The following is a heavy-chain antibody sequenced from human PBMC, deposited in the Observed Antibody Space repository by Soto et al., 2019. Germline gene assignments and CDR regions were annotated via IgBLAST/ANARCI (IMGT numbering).Heavy chain of an antibody. Sequence: PGESLRLSCAASGFTFSSYAMHWVRQAPGKGLEWVAVISYDGSNKYYADSVKGRFTISRDNSKNTLYLQMNSLRAEDTAVYYCARGGHSSSYERAFDIWGQGTMVTVSS. CDR3: ARGGHSSSYERAFDI. V-gene: IGHV3-30-3*01. CDR2: ISYDGSNK. D-gene: IGHD6-13*01. CDR1: GFTFSSYA. J-gene: IGHJ3*02.